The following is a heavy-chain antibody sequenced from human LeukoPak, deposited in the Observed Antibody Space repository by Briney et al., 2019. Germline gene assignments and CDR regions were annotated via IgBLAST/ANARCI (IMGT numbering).Heavy chain of an antibody. D-gene: IGHD3-22*01. V-gene: IGHV1-18*04. CDR3: ARDRPITLIVVAMDAFDI. CDR1: GYTYSRFG. J-gene: IGHJ3*02. CDR2: INTDKDNT. Sequence: ASVKVSCKASGYTYSRFGISWVRQVPGQGLEWMGWINTDKDNTRYAERFKGRLTLTTDTSTSTAYMELRSLRSDDTAVYYCARDRPITLIVVAMDAFDIWGQGTMVTVSS.